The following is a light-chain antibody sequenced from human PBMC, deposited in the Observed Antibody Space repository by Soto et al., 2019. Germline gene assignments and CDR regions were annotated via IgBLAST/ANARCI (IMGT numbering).Light chain of an antibody. Sequence: EIVMTQSPATLSVSPGEIATLSCTASHYVYSNVAWFQQRPGQAPTLLIYRASSRANGTPGKFSGSGSGTEFTLIIIRLHAEDFALYYCQHDHNLWTFGQGTEVEIK. V-gene: IGKV3-15*01. CDR3: QHDHNLWT. J-gene: IGKJ1*01. CDR1: HYVYSN. CDR2: RAS.